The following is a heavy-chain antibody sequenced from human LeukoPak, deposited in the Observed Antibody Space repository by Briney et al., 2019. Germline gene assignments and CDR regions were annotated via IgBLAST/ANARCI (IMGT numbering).Heavy chain of an antibody. J-gene: IGHJ4*02. CDR1: GGSISSYY. V-gene: IGHV4-59*08. CDR3: ARRVVVPAAIPVYYFDY. CDR2: IYYSGST. D-gene: IGHD2-2*01. Sequence: SETLSLTCTVSGGSISSYYWSWIRQPPGKGLEWIGYIYYSGSTNYNPSLKSRVTISVDTSKNQFSLKLSSVTAADTAVYYCARRVVVPAAIPVYYFDYWGQGTLVTVSS.